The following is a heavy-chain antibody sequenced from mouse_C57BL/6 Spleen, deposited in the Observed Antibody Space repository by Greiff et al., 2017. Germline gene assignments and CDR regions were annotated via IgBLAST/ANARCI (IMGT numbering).Heavy chain of an antibody. CDR3: ARDYYGSSLYYYAMDY. CDR1: GYTFTSYW. D-gene: IGHD1-1*01. Sequence: QVQLQQPGAELVKPGASVKMSCKASGYTFTSYWITWVKQRPGQGLEWIGDIYPGSGSTNYNEKFKSKATLTVDTSSSTAYMQLSSLTSEDSAVXYCARDYYGSSLYYYAMDYWGQGTSVTVSS. V-gene: IGHV1-55*01. J-gene: IGHJ4*01. CDR2: IYPGSGST.